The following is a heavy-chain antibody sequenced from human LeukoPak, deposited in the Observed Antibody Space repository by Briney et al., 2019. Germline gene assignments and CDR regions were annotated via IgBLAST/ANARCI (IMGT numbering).Heavy chain of an antibody. Sequence: SETLSLTCTVSGGSISTGSISSYYWSWVRQPAGKGLEWIGRIYTSGTTNYNTSLKSRVTMSVDTSKNQFSLKVNSVTAADTAVYYCARGAPSDYWGQGTLVTVSS. J-gene: IGHJ4*02. CDR1: GGSISTGSISSYY. V-gene: IGHV4-4*07. CDR3: ARGAPSDY. CDR2: IYTSGTT.